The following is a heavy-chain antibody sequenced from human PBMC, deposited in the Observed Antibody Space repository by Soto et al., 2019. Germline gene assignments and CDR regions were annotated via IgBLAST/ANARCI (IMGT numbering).Heavy chain of an antibody. CDR2: IYYSGST. J-gene: IGHJ6*03. Sequence: PSETLSLTCTVSGDSISSGGYYWSWIRQHPGKGLEWIGYIYYSGSTYYNPSLKSRVTISVDTSKNQFSLKLSSVTAADTAVYYCARGIDDYNLYYYYYYMDVWGKGTTVTVSS. V-gene: IGHV4-31*03. D-gene: IGHD4-4*01. CDR3: ARGIDDYNLYYYYYYMDV. CDR1: GDSISSGGYY.